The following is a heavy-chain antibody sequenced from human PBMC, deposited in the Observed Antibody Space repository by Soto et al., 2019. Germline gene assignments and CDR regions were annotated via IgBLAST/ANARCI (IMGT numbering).Heavy chain of an antibody. CDR2: FDPEYGKT. CDR1: GRTLSEIS. V-gene: IGHV1-24*01. Sequence: QVQLVQSGAEVKKPGASVKVSCKVSGRTLSEISIHWVRQAPGRGPERMGGFDPEYGKTTYAQKFQGRFTMTEDKSTDTAYMELSSLRSDDTAVYYCATDEGDSFNLNYNYMDVWGKGTTVTVSS. J-gene: IGHJ6*03. D-gene: IGHD3-16*01. CDR3: ATDEGDSFNLNYNYMDV.